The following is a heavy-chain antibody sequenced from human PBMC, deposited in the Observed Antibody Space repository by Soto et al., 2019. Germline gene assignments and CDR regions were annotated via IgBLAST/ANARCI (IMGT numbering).Heavy chain of an antibody. CDR2: VSPSGDST. CDR3: VKEPDV. V-gene: IGHV3-23*01. CDR1: GLILSTYS. Sequence: GGSLRLSCEASGLILSTYSMTWVRQVPGKGLEWVAAVSPSGDSTYYADSLKGRLTISRDNSKNTVFLQMNSLSADDTGLYYCVKEPDVWGQGISVTVSS. J-gene: IGHJ6*02.